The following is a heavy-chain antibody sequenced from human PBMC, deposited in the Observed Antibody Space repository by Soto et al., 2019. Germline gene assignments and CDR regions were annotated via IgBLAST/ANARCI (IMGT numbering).Heavy chain of an antibody. D-gene: IGHD3-10*01. CDR2: ISGSGGST. CDR1: GFTFSSYA. CDR3: AKDSPTMVRGVIINYFDY. Sequence: EVQLLESGGGLVQPGGSLRLSCAASGFTFSSYAMSWVRQAPGKGLEWVSAISGSGGSTYYADSVKGQFTISRDNSKNTLYLQMNSLRAEDTAVYYCAKDSPTMVRGVIINYFDYWGQGTLVTVSS. J-gene: IGHJ4*02. V-gene: IGHV3-23*01.